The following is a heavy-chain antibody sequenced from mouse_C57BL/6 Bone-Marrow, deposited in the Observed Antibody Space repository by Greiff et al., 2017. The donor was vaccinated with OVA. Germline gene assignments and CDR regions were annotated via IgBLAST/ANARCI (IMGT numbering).Heavy chain of an antibody. CDR2: IDPENGDT. V-gene: IGHV14-4*01. J-gene: IGHJ3*01. D-gene: IGHD1-1*01. CDR1: GFNIKDDY. CDR3: TPYYYGSSSFAY. Sequence: VQLKQSGAELVRPGASVKLSCTASGFNIKDDYMHWVKQRPEQGLEWIGWIDPENGDTEYASKFQGKAPITADTSSNTAYLQLSSLTSEDTAVYYCTPYYYGSSSFAYWGQGTLVTVSA.